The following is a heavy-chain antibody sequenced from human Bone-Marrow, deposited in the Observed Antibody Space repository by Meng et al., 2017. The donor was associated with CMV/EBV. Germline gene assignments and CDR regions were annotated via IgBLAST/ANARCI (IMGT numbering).Heavy chain of an antibody. V-gene: IGHV5-51*01. CDR2: IYPGDSDT. J-gene: IGHJ4*02. D-gene: IGHD3-22*01. CDR3: ARAWRFAGGYYVAARYYFDY. CDR1: GYSFTSYW. Sequence: GGSLRLSCKGSGYSFTSYWIGWVRQMPGKGLEWMGIIYPGDSDTRYSPSFQGQVTISADKSISTAYLQWSSLKASDTAMYYCARAWRFAGGYYVAARYYFDYWGQGTLVTVYS.